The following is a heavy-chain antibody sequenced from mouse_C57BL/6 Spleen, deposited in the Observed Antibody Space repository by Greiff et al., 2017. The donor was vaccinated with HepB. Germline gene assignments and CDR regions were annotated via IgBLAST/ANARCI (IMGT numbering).Heavy chain of an antibody. J-gene: IGHJ4*01. CDR2: IDPENGNT. CDR1: GFNIKDDY. D-gene: IGHD1-2*01. Sequence: EVQLQQSGAELVRPGASVKLSCTASGFNIKDDYMHWVKQRPEQGLEWIGWIDPENGNTESASKFQGKATITADTSSNTAYLQLSSLTSEDSVVYYCTTWRLRRASGAMDYWGQGASVTISS. V-gene: IGHV14-4*01. CDR3: TTWRLRRASGAMDY.